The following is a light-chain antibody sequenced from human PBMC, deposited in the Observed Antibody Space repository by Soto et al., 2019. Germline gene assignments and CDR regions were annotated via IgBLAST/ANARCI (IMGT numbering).Light chain of an antibody. CDR1: QSVARY. CDR3: QQYGNSPYT. V-gene: IGKV3-20*01. CDR2: AAS. J-gene: IGKJ2*01. Sequence: EIVLTQSPGTLSLSPGERATLSCRASQSVARYLAWYQQKPGQAPRLLIHAASSRSTGIPDRFSGSGSGTDFTLTISRLEPEDFAVYYCQQYGNSPYTFGQGTKLGIK.